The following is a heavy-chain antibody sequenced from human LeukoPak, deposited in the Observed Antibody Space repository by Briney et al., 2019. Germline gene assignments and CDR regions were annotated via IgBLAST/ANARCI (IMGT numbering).Heavy chain of an antibody. CDR3: ARALDDYGDYPDY. CDR2: MNPNSDNT. V-gene: IGHV1-8*01. Sequence: ASVKVSCKASGYTFTSYDINWVRQATGQGLEWMGWMNPNSDNTGYAQKFQGRVTMTRNTSISTAYMELSSLRSEDTAVYYCARALDDYGDYPDYWGQGTLVTVSS. J-gene: IGHJ4*02. D-gene: IGHD4-17*01. CDR1: GYTFTSYD.